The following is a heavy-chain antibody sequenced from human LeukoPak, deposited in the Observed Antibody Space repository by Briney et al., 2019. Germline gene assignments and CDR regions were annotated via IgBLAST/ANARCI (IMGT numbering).Heavy chain of an antibody. Sequence: KPSETLSFTCTVSGGSISSYYWSWIRQPPGKGLEWIGYIYYSGSTNYNPSLKSRVTISVDTSKNQFSLKLSSVTAADTAVYYCASVSSGYDWEFDYWGQGTLVTVSS. CDR3: ASVSSGYDWEFDY. V-gene: IGHV4-59*08. D-gene: IGHD5-12*01. CDR1: GGSISSYY. CDR2: IYYSGST. J-gene: IGHJ4*02.